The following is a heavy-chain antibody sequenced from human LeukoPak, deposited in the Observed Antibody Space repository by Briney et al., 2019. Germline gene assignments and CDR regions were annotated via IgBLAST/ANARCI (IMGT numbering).Heavy chain of an antibody. Sequence: ASVKVSCKASGYTFTGYYMHWVRQAPGQGLEWMGWISAYNGNTNYAQKLQGRVTMTTDTSTSTAYMELRSLRSDDTAVYYCARDKSYYDSSGHFDYWGQGTLVTVSS. J-gene: IGHJ4*02. CDR1: GYTFTGYY. V-gene: IGHV1-18*04. CDR2: ISAYNGNT. D-gene: IGHD3-22*01. CDR3: ARDKSYYDSSGHFDY.